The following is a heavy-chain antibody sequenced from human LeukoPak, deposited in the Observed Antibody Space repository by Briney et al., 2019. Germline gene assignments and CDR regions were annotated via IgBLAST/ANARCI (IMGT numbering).Heavy chain of an antibody. J-gene: IGHJ5*02. V-gene: IGHV4/OR15-8*01. CDR2: IHDDGRT. D-gene: IGHD6-25*01. Sequence: SETLSLTCSVSGGSMSDSITWGWVRQPPGKGLEWLANIHDDGRTAPNPSLRSRLTISQDRSKNQFSLKVSSVTAADTAFYYCAKVLIAAGLDLWGQGILVTVSS. CDR3: AKVLIAAGLDL. CDR1: GGSMSDSIT.